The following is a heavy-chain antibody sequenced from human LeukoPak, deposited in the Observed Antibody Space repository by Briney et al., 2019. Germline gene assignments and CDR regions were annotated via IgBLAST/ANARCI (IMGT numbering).Heavy chain of an antibody. J-gene: IGHJ3*02. D-gene: IGHD3-22*01. Sequence: EPSETLSLTCTVSGGSISSYYWSWIRQPPGKGLEWIGYIYYSGSTNYNPSLKSRVTISVDTSKNQFSLKLSSVTAADTAVYYCARHASYYYDSSPFDIWGQGTMATVSS. CDR1: GGSISSYY. CDR2: IYYSGST. V-gene: IGHV4-59*08. CDR3: ARHASYYYDSSPFDI.